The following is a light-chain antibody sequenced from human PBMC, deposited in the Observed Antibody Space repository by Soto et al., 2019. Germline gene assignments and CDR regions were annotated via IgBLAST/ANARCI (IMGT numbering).Light chain of an antibody. CDR2: GAS. V-gene: IGKV3-20*01. CDR1: QSVGSRF. J-gene: IGKJ4*01. Sequence: EIVLTQSPSTLSLSPGERATLSCRASQSVGSRFLAWYQQKPAQAPRLLIYGASRRATGIPDRFSGSGSGTDFTLTISRLEPEDFALYYCQQYGSSPELTFGGGTKVEIK. CDR3: QQYGSSPELT.